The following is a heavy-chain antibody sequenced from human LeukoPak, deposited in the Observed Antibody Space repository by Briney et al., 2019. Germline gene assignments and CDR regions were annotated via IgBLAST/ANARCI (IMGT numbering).Heavy chain of an antibody. CDR1: GYTFTNFG. Sequence: ASVKVSCKASGYTFTNFGISWVRQAPGQGLEWMGWISAYNGNTNYAQKFQGRVTMTTDTSTNTAYMELRSLRPDDTAVYYCARDRGHCISSRCLWSPSDDWGQGTLVTVSS. J-gene: IGHJ4*02. CDR3: ARDRGHCISSRCLWSPSDD. CDR2: ISAYNGNT. D-gene: IGHD2-2*01. V-gene: IGHV1-18*01.